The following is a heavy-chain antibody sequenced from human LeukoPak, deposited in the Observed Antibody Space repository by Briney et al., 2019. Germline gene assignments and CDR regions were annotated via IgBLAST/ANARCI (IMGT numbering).Heavy chain of an antibody. Sequence: SETLSLTCTVSGGSISSGDRYWSWIRQSPGKGLEWIGYIYSTGDTYYNPSLKSRVIISVDTSKNQFSLELNSVTAADTAVYYCARDSYSYGYGGFDYWGQGILVTVSS. V-gene: IGHV4-30-4*01. D-gene: IGHD5-18*01. CDR1: GGSISSGDRY. CDR2: IYSTGDT. CDR3: ARDSYSYGYGGFDY. J-gene: IGHJ4*02.